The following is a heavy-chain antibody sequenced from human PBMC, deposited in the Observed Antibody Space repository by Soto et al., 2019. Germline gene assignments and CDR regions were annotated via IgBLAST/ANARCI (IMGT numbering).Heavy chain of an antibody. CDR1: GFTFSSYG. CDR3: ARDEAQALIDY. V-gene: IGHV3-33*01. Sequence: GGSLRLSCAASGFTFSSYGMHWVRQAPGKGLEWVAVIWYDGSNKYYADSVKGRFTISRDNSKNTLYLQMNSLRAEDTAVYYCARDEAQALIDYWGQGTLVTVSS. J-gene: IGHJ4*02. CDR2: IWYDGSNK.